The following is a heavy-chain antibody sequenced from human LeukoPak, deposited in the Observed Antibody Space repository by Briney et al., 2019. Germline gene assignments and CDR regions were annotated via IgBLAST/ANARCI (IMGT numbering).Heavy chain of an antibody. CDR3: ARDYVWGSSESDY. D-gene: IGHD7-27*01. CDR2: IKPDGSEK. V-gene: IGHV3-7*01. Sequence: PGGSLRLSCAASGFTFSNYWMTWVRQAPGKGLEWVGNIKPDGSEKYYVDSVKGRFTISRDNAKNSLFLQMNSLRVEDTAIYYCARDYVWGSSESDYWGQGTLVTVSS. CDR1: GFTFSNYW. J-gene: IGHJ4*02.